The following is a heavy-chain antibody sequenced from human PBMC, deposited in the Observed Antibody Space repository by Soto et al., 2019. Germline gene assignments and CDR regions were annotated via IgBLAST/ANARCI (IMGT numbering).Heavy chain of an antibody. CDR3: ARLSDLYYNYGMDV. J-gene: IGHJ6*02. D-gene: IGHD2-21*02. CDR1: GYSFTTYE. CDR2: MNPNSGNT. V-gene: IGHV1-8*01. Sequence: QVQLVQSGAEVKKPGASVKVSCKASGYSFTTYEINWVRQATGQGLEWMGWMNPNSGNTGNAQKFQGRVTMTRNTSISTAYMELSSLRSEDTAVYYCARLSDLYYNYGMDVWGQGTTVTVSS.